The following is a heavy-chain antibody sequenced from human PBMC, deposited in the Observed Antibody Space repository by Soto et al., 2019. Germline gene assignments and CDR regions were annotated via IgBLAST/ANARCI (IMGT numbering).Heavy chain of an antibody. V-gene: IGHV3-30*04. J-gene: IGHJ4*02. CDR2: IAFDGSYK. CDR3: ARGASIVVPGTSFDY. Sequence: QVQLVESGGGVVQPGRSLRLSCAASGFTFSSHSMHWVRQAPGKGLEWVAVIAFDGSYKYYADSVKGRFTISRDNSKNTLYLQMNRLRPEDTAVYYCARGASIVVPGTSFDYWGQGTLVTVSS. CDR1: GFTFSSHS. D-gene: IGHD6-19*01.